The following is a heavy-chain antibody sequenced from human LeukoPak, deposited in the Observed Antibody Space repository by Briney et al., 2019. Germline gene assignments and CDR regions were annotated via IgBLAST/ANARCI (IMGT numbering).Heavy chain of an antibody. CDR2: IYTSGST. J-gene: IGHJ6*03. D-gene: IGHD3-10*01. CDR3: ARAHGSGSYKRYYYYYMDV. CDR1: GGSISSGSYY. V-gene: IGHV4-61*02. Sequence: SETLSLTCTVSGGSISSGSYYWSWIRQPAGKGLEWIGRIYTSGSTNYNPSLKSRVTISVDTSKNQFSLKLSSVTAADTAVYYCARAHGSGSYKRYYYYYMDVWGKGTTATISS.